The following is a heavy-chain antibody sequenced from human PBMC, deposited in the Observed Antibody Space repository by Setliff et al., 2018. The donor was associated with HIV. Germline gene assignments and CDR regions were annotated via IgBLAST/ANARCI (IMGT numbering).Heavy chain of an antibody. V-gene: IGHV3-74*01. D-gene: IGHD6-13*01. CDR3: AREGRVAAAGTLNYYGMDV. Sequence: GGSLRLSCAASGFTFSSYWMHWVRQAPGKGLVWVSRINSDGSSTSYADSVKGRFTISRDNAKNTLYRQMNSLRAEDTAVYYCAREGRVAAAGTLNYYGMDVWGQGTTVTVSS. J-gene: IGHJ6*02. CDR2: INSDGSST. CDR1: GFTFSSYW.